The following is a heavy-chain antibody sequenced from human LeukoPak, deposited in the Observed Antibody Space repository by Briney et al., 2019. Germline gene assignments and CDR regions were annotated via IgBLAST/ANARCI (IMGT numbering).Heavy chain of an antibody. CDR3: ARDWGAYYPFFDY. D-gene: IGHD3-22*01. Sequence: GGSLRLSCEASGFSTSVYWMSWVRQAPGKGLEWVGNVKQDGSERNYVDSVKGRFTISRDSAKKSLYLQMNSLRAEDTAVYYCARDWGAYYPFFDYWGKGTLVTVSS. J-gene: IGHJ4*02. CDR2: VKQDGSER. V-gene: IGHV3-7*01. CDR1: GFSTSVYW.